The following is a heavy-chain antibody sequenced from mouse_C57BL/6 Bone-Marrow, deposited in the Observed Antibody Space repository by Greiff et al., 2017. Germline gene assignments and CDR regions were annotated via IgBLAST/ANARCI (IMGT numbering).Heavy chain of an antibody. Sequence: DVMLVESGGGLVKPGGSLKLSCAASGFTFSSYAMSWVRQTPEKRLEWVATISDGGSYTYYPDNVKGRFTISRDNAKNNLYLQMSQLKSEDTAMYYCARDGPIYYDYFDYWGQGTTLTVSS. CDR2: ISDGGSYT. J-gene: IGHJ2*01. D-gene: IGHD2-4*01. V-gene: IGHV5-4*01. CDR3: ARDGPIYYDYFDY. CDR1: GFTFSSYA.